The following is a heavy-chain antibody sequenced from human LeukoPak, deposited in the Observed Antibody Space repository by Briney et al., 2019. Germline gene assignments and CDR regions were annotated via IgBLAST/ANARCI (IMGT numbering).Heavy chain of an antibody. D-gene: IGHD4-17*01. CDR2: VNDSGST. V-gene: IGHV4-34*01. CDR3: ARARRDYGRSFDY. Sequence: PSETLSLTCAVYGGSFSGYYWSWIRQPPRKGLERIGEVNDSGSTKYNLSLKSRVTISLGTSKNQFSLNLRSVTAADTAVYYCARARRDYGRSFDYWGQGTLVTVSS. J-gene: IGHJ4*02. CDR1: GGSFSGYY.